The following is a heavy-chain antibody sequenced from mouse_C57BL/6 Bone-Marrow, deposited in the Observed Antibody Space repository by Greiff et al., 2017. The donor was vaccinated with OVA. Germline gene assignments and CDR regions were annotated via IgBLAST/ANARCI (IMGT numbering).Heavy chain of an antibody. D-gene: IGHD2-2*01. J-gene: IGHJ2*01. V-gene: IGHV1-4*01. CDR1: GYTFTSYT. Sequence: QVQLKESGADLARPGASVKMSCKASGYTFTSYTMHWVKQRPGQGLEWIGCINPSSGYTKYNQKFKDKATLTADKSSSTAYMQLSSLTSEDSAVYYCARSGGLPYFDGWGQGTTLTVSS. CDR2: INPSSGYT. CDR3: ARSGGLPYFDG.